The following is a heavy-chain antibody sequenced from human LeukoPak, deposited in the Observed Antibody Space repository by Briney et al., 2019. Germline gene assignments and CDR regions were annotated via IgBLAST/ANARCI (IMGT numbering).Heavy chain of an antibody. CDR1: GFTFSSYA. CDR3: AKGDTTWELPHDY. J-gene: IGHJ4*02. V-gene: IGHV3-23*01. Sequence: GGSLRLSCAVSGFTFSSYAMNWVRQAPGKGLEWVSAISGSGGSTYYADAVKGRFTISRDKSKNTLYLQMNSLRAEDTAVYYCAKGDTTWELPHDYWGQGTLVTVSS. D-gene: IGHD3-10*01. CDR2: ISGSGGST.